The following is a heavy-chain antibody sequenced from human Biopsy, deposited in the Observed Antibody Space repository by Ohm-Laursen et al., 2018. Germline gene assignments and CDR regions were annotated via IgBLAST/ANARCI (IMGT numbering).Heavy chain of an antibody. CDR3: ARDVVGRGASFFDF. CDR2: ISVYNGNT. D-gene: IGHD1-26*01. CDR1: GYTFGNYG. Sequence: ASVKVSCKASGYTFGNYGISWVRQAPGQGLERMGWISVYNGNTDYPHKFQGRATLTTDTSTSTAYMELRSLTSDDMAIYYCARDVVGRGASFFDFWGQGTSVTVSS. J-gene: IGHJ5*01. V-gene: IGHV1-18*03.